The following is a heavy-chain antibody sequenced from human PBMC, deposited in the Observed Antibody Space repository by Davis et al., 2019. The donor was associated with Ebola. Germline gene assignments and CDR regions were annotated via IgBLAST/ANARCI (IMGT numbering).Heavy chain of an antibody. CDR1: GYSFLNYW. V-gene: IGHV5-10-1*01. Sequence: GESLKISCKASGYSFLNYWISWVRHMPGRGLEWIGRIDPSDSYTDYSPSFQGHVSISADKSTNTAYLQWRGLQPSDTAIYYCARRDQNYYYGMDVWGQGTTVTVSS. J-gene: IGHJ6*02. CDR2: IDPSDSYT. CDR3: ARRDQNYYYGMDV.